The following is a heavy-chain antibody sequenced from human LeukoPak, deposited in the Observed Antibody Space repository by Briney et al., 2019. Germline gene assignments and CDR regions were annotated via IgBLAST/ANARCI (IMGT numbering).Heavy chain of an antibody. Sequence: GGSLRLSCAASGFNFIDYSMNRVRRAPGKGVGWSSYIGISSGNTKYADSVKGRFTISRDKARNSLYLQMNSLRAEDTAVYYCARDHRYAFDNWGHGTLVTVSS. V-gene: IGHV3-48*01. J-gene: IGHJ4*01. CDR3: ARDHRYAFDN. D-gene: IGHD5-12*01. CDR2: IGISSGNT. CDR1: GFNFIDYS.